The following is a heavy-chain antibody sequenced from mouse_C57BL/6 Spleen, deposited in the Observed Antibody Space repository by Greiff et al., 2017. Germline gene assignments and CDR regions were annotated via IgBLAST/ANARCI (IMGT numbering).Heavy chain of an antibody. V-gene: IGHV1-82*01. CDR2: IYPGDGDT. J-gene: IGHJ1*03. D-gene: IGHD2-12*01. Sequence: QVQLQQSGPELVKPGASVKISCKASGYAFSSSWMNWVKQRPGKGLEWIGRIYPGDGDTNYNGKFKGKATLTADKSSSTAYMQLSSLTSEDSAVYFCARGPYYRYFDVWGTGTTVTVSS. CDR1: GYAFSSSW. CDR3: ARGPYYRYFDV.